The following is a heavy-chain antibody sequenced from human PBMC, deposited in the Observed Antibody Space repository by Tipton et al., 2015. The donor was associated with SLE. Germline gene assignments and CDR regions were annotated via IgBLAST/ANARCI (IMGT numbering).Heavy chain of an antibody. D-gene: IGHD3-10*01. V-gene: IGHV1-18*01. CDR2: ISAYNGKT. CDR3: ARESGAMVRYITYYYMDV. Sequence: QLVQSGAEVKKPGASVKVSCKASGYTFTSYGISWVRQAPGQGLEWMGWISAYNGKTNYAQKLQGRVTMTTDTSTSTAYMELRSLRFDDTAVYYCARESGAMVRYITYYYMDVWGKGTTVTVSS. CDR1: GYTFTSYG. J-gene: IGHJ6*03.